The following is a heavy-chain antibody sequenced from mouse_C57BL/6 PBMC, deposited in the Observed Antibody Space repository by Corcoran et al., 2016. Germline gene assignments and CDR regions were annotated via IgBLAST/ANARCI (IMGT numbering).Heavy chain of an antibody. J-gene: IGHJ1*03. CDR2: INPNNGGT. V-gene: IGHV1-26*01. CDR3: ARGPVV. Sequence: EVQLQQSGPELVKPWASVKISCKASGYTFTYYYMNWVKQSHGKSLEWIGDINPNNGGTSYNQKFKGKATLTVDKSSSTAYMELRSLTSEDSAVYYCARGPVVWGTGTTVTVSS. CDR1: GYTFTYYY.